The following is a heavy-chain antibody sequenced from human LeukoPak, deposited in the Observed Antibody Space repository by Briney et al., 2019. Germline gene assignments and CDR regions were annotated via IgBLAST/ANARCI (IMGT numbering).Heavy chain of an antibody. CDR3: ARGSGVSSDC. D-gene: IGHD3-10*01. CDR1: GGSISSYY. V-gene: IGHV4-59*01. J-gene: IGHJ4*02. CDR2: IYYSGST. Sequence: SETLSLTCTVSGGSISSYYWSWIRQPPGKGLEWIGYIYYSGSTNYNPSLKSRVTISVDTSKNQFSLKLSSVTAADTAVYYCARGSGVSSDCWGQGTLVTVSS.